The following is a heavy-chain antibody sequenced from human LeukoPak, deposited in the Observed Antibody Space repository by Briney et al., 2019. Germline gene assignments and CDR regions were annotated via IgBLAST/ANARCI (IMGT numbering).Heavy chain of an antibody. Sequence: PAGSLRLSCATSGFTFTSHAMSWVRQAPGKGLQWVSAISGSGNSPYYADSVKSRFTISRDNSKDILYLQMNSLTVEDTAFYCCARDVSGSYCLDFWGQGTLVTVSS. D-gene: IGHD1-26*01. CDR3: ARDVSGSYCLDF. J-gene: IGHJ4*02. CDR1: GFTFTSHA. V-gene: IGHV3-23*01. CDR2: ISGSGNSP.